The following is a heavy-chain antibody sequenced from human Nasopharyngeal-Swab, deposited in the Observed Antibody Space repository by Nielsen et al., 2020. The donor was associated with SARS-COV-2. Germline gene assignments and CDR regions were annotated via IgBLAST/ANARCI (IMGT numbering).Heavy chain of an antibody. J-gene: IGHJ3*02. Sequence: WIRQPPGKGLEWIGYIYYSGSTYYNPPLKSRVTISVDTSKNQFSLKLSSVTAADTAVYYCARGRVQLWFDPILFDAFDIWGQGTMVTVSS. V-gene: IGHV4-31*02. CDR2: IYYSGST. D-gene: IGHD5-18*01. CDR3: ARGRVQLWFDPILFDAFDI.